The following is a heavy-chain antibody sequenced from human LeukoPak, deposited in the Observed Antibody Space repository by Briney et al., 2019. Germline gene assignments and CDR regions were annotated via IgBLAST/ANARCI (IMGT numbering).Heavy chain of an antibody. D-gene: IGHD2-8*01. J-gene: IGHJ4*02. V-gene: IGHV3-7*01. Sequence: GGSLRLSCAASGFTFSNYWMSWVRQAPGKGLEWVASIHQHGNERYFVDSVRGRFTISRDNAKNSLYLQMSSLRAEDTAVYYCATLNGPLFEYWGQGTLVTVSS. CDR3: ATLNGPLFEY. CDR2: IHQHGNER. CDR1: GFTFSNYW.